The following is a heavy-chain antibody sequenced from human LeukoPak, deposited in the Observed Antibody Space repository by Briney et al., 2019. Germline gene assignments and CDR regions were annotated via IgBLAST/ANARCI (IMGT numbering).Heavy chain of an antibody. CDR3: ARDSLYDFWSGYYTAGGNWFDP. Sequence: GASVKVSCKASGYTFTSYDINWVRQATGQGLEWMGWMNPNSGNTGYAQKFQGRVTMTRNTSISTAYMELRSLRSDDTAVYYCARDSLYDFWSGYYTAGGNWFDPWGQGTLVTVSS. CDR2: MNPNSGNT. CDR1: GYTFTSYD. V-gene: IGHV1-8*01. J-gene: IGHJ5*02. D-gene: IGHD3-3*01.